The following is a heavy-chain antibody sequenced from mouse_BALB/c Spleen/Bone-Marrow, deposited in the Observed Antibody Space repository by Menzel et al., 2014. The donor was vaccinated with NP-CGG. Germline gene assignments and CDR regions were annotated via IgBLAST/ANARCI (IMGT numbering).Heavy chain of an antibody. CDR1: GYSITSGYS. V-gene: IGHV3-1*02. Sequence: EVMLVESGPDLVKPSQSLSLTCTVTGYSITSGYSWRWIRQFPGNKLEWMGYIHYSGSTYYNPSLKSRISITRDTSKNQFFLQLNSVTTEDTATYYCARRGSSSYWYFDVWGAGTTVTVSS. J-gene: IGHJ1*01. CDR3: ARRGSSSYWYFDV. D-gene: IGHD1-1*01. CDR2: IHYSGST.